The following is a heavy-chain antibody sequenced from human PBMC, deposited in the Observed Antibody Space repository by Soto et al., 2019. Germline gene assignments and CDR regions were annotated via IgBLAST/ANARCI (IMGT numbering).Heavy chain of an antibody. CDR2: IYYSGST. CDR1: GGSISSYY. V-gene: IGHV4-59*01. D-gene: IGHD3-10*01. CDR3: ARESMVRGVSYGMDV. Sequence: SETLSLTCTVSGGSISSYYWSWIRQPPGKGLEWIGYIYYSGSTNYNPSLKSRVTISVDTSKNQFSLKLSSVTAADTAVYYCARESMVRGVSYGMDVWGQGTTVT. J-gene: IGHJ6*02.